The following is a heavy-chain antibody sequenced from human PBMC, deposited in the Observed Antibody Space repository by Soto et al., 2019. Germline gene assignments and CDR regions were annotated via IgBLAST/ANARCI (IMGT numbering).Heavy chain of an antibody. D-gene: IGHD2-15*01. CDR1: GFTFSSYA. Sequence: GGSLRLSCAASGFTFSSYAMSWVRQAPGKGLEWVSAISGSGGSTYYADSVKGRFTISRDNSKNTLYLQMNSLRAEDTAVYYCAKEHIVVVVAATRHGYWGQGTLVTVSS. CDR2: ISGSGGST. J-gene: IGHJ4*02. CDR3: AKEHIVVVVAATRHGY. V-gene: IGHV3-23*01.